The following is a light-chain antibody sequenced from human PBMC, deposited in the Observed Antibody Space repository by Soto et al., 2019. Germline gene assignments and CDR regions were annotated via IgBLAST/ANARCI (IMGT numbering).Light chain of an antibody. V-gene: IGLV2-14*01. CDR2: DVT. CDR3: SSYTSSSTLYV. Sequence: QSALTQPASVSGSPGQSITISCTGTSSDVGYNNYVSWYQQHPGKAPKLMIYDVTNRPSGIPNRFSGSKSGNTASLTISGLQAEDEADYYCSSYTSSSTLYVFGTGTKVTVL. J-gene: IGLJ1*01. CDR1: SSDVGYNNY.